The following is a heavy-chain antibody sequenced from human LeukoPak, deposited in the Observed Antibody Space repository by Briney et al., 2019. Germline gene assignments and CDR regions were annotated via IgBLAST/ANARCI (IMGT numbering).Heavy chain of an antibody. CDR3: ARGYMGATSYFDY. J-gene: IGHJ4*02. D-gene: IGHD1-26*01. CDR2: ISAFNGNT. Sequence: ASVKVSCKASGYTFTTYSFSWVRQAPGQGLEWMGWISAFNGNTNYAHKFQGRVTLTTDTSTSTAYMELRSLRSDDTAVYYCARGYMGATSYFDYWGQGTLVTVSS. CDR1: GYTFTTYS. V-gene: IGHV1-18*01.